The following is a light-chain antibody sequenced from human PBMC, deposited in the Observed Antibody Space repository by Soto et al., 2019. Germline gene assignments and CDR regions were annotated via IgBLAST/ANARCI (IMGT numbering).Light chain of an antibody. V-gene: IGKV1-9*01. J-gene: IGKJ1*01. CDR2: AAS. CDR1: QGISSY. CDR3: QQSGSSPPT. Sequence: DIQLTQSPSFLSASVGDRVTITCRASQGISSYLAWYQQKPVKAPNLLIYAASTLQGGVPSRFSGSGSGTDFTLTISRLEPEDFAVYYCQQSGSSPPTFGQGTKVDIK.